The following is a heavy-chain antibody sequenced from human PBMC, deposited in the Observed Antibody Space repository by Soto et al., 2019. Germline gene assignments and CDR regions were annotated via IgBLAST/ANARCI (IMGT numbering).Heavy chain of an antibody. V-gene: IGHV1-69*04. J-gene: IGHJ4*02. CDR2: IIPILGIA. D-gene: IGHD5-12*01. Sequence: SVKVSCKASGGTFSSYTISWVRQAPGQGLEWMGRIIPILGIANYAQKFQGRVTITADKSTSTAYMELSSLRSEDTAVYYCARDLGSTIRYYFDYWGQGTLVTVSS. CDR3: ARDLGSTIRYYFDY. CDR1: GGTFSSYT.